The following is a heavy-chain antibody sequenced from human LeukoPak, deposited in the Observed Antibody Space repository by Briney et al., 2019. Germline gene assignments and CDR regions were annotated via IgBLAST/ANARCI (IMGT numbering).Heavy chain of an antibody. J-gene: IGHJ4*02. V-gene: IGHV5-51*01. CDR2: IYPGDSDT. D-gene: IGHD6-19*01. CDR1: GYPFTSYW. CDR3: ARRHLTGYSSGWYEPKFDY. Sequence: GESLKISFKGSGYPFTSYWIGWVRPMPGKGPEGMGIIYPGDSDTRYSPAFQGQVSISADKSITTAYLQWSSLKASDTAMYYCARRHLTGYSSGWYEPKFDYWGQGTLVTVSS.